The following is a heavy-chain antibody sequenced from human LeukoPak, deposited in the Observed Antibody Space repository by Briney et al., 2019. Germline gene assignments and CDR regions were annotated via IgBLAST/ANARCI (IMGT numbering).Heavy chain of an antibody. CDR3: ARSKVAATSGRVYYFDY. V-gene: IGHV3-33*01. CDR1: GFTFSSYG. D-gene: IGHD2-15*01. J-gene: IGHJ4*02. CDR2: IWYDGSNK. Sequence: PGRSLRLSCAASGFTFSSYGMHWVRQAPAKGLEWVAVIWYDGSNKYYADSVKGRFTISRDNSKNTLYLQMNSLRAEDTAVYYCARSKVAATSGRVYYFDYWGQGTLVTVSS.